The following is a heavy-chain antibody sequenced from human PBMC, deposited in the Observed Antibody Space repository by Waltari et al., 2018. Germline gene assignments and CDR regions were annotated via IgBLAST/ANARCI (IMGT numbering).Heavy chain of an antibody. Sequence: QLHLQESGPGLVKPSETLSLTCTVPGGPISSRPYYWCWFRLPPGKGLEWIGSIYYSGSTYYNPSLKSRVTISVETSKNQFSLKLSSVTAADTAVYYCARLVVGDSSGYYYPYWGQGTLVTVSS. J-gene: IGHJ4*02. CDR2: IYYSGST. D-gene: IGHD3-22*01. CDR3: ARLVVGDSSGYYYPY. V-gene: IGHV4-39*07. CDR1: GGPISSRPYY.